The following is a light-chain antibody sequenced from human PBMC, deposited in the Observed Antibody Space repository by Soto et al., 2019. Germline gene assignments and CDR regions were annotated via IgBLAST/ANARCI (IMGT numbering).Light chain of an antibody. CDR3: LLFYAATWV. CDR1: TGAVTSGYY. V-gene: IGLV7-43*01. CDR2: NTN. Sequence: QAVVTQEPSLTVSPGGTVTLTCASNTGAVTSGYYPNWFQQKPGQAPRALIYNTNNKHSWTPARFSGYLLGGKAALTLSGVRPEDEAEYHCLLFYAATWVFGGGTKLTVL. J-gene: IGLJ3*02.